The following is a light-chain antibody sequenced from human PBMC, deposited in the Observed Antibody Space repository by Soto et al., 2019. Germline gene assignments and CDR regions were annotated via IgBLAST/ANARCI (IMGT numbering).Light chain of an antibody. CDR2: GAS. CDR3: QQYNSYGT. CDR1: QSVSNN. V-gene: IGKV3D-15*01. J-gene: IGKJ1*01. Sequence: EIVMTQSPATLSVSPGERSTLSFRASQSVSNNYLAWYQQKPGQAPRLLIYGASNRATGIPDRFSGSGSGTEFTLTISSLQPDDFATYYCQQYNSYGTFGQGTKVDIK.